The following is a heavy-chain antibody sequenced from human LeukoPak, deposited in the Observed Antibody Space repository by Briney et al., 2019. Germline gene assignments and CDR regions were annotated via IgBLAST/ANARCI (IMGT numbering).Heavy chain of an antibody. CDR1: GFTFSSYS. Sequence: GGSLRLSCAASGFTFSSYSMNWVRQAPGKGLEWVSYISSSSSTMYYADSVKGRFTISRDNAKNSLYLQMNSLRAEDTAVYYCARDLVRIFGVGYYFDYWGQGTLVTVSS. J-gene: IGHJ4*02. CDR2: ISSSSSTM. V-gene: IGHV3-48*01. CDR3: ARDLVRIFGVGYYFDY. D-gene: IGHD3-3*01.